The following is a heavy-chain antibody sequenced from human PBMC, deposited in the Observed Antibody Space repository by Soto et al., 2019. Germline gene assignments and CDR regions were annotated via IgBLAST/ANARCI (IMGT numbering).Heavy chain of an antibody. CDR2: INVYNGNT. J-gene: IGHJ4*02. V-gene: IGHV1-18*04. CDR1: CYTFSSNC. CDR3: ARISRPSSGWLPAY. Sequence: ASVKASCKASCYTFSSNCIFCLLHSLGQGLEWMGWINVYNGNTKYAQQLQGRVTLTTDTSTSTAYMDLRSLRSDDTAVYYCARISRPSSGWLPAYWVTGTLVTVSS. D-gene: IGHD6-19*01.